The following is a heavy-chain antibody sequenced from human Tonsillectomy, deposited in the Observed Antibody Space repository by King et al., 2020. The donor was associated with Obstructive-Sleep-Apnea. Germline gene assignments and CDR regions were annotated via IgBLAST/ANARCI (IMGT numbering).Heavy chain of an antibody. CDR3: ARDSRSSGSQGYYYYGMDV. Sequence: VQLQESGPGLVKPSQTLSLTCTVSGGSISSSGYYWTWIRQHPGKGLEWIGYISYSGSTHYNPSLESRLTISLDTSENEVSLKLSSVTAADTAVYYCARDSRSSGSQGYYYYGMDVWGQGTTVTVSS. CDR1: GGSISSSGYY. J-gene: IGHJ6*02. CDR2: ISYSGST. D-gene: IGHD1-26*01. V-gene: IGHV4-31*03.